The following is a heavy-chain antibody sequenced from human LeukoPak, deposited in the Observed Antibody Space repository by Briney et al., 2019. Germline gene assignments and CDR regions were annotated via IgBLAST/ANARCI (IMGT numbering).Heavy chain of an antibody. D-gene: IGHD3-22*01. Sequence: PSETLSLTCAVYGGSFSGYYWSWIRQPPGKGLEWIGEINQSGSTNYNPSLKSRVTISVDMSKNQFSLKLSSVTAADTAVYYCARGRYYYDSSGYLYWGQGTLVTVSS. CDR2: INQSGST. V-gene: IGHV4-34*01. CDR1: GGSFSGYY. CDR3: ARGRYYYDSSGYLY. J-gene: IGHJ4*02.